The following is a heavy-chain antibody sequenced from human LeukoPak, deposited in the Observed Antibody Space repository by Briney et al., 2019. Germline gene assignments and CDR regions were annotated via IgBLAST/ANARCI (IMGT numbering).Heavy chain of an antibody. D-gene: IGHD1-1*01. J-gene: IGHJ5*02. V-gene: IGHV3-23*01. CDR3: AKDAFRFPGGWFDP. Sequence: GGSLRLSCAASGFTFSSYAMSWVRQAPGKGLEWVSVISGSGAYTYYADSVKGRFTISRDNSKNTLYLQMNSLRAEDTAVYYCAKDAFRFPGGWFDPWGQGTLVTVSS. CDR2: ISGSGAYT. CDR1: GFTFSSYA.